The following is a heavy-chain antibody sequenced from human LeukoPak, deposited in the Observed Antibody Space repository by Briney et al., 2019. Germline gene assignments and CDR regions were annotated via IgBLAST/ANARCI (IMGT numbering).Heavy chain of an antibody. Sequence: ASVTVSFKASGYTFTVYYMHWVRQAPGQGLEWMGWINPNSGGTNYAQKFQGRGTMTRDTAISTAYMELSRLRSDDTAVYYCAREVRGSRFENWGQGTLVTVSS. CDR3: AREVRGSRFEN. V-gene: IGHV1-2*02. J-gene: IGHJ4*02. CDR1: GYTFTVYY. CDR2: INPNSGGT. D-gene: IGHD3-10*01.